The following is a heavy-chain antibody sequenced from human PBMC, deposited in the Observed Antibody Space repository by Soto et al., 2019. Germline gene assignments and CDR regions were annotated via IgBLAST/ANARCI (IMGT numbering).Heavy chain of an antibody. CDR3: ARGRVTIFGVVTDYYYYGMDV. Sequence: KPSETLSLTCAVYGGSFSGYYWSWIRQPPGKGLEWIGEINHSGSTNYNPSLKSRVTISVDTSKNQFSLKLSSVTAADTAVYYCARGRVTIFGVVTDYYYYGMDVWGQGTTVTVSS. D-gene: IGHD3-3*01. V-gene: IGHV4-34*01. CDR2: INHSGST. CDR1: GGSFSGYY. J-gene: IGHJ6*02.